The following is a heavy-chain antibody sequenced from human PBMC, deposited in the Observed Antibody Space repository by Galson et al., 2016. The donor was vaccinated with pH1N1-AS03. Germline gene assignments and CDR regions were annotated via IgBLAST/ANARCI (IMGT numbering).Heavy chain of an antibody. V-gene: IGHV3-15*01. CDR3: VTGGNNFGHEY. CDR1: GFTFNNTW. D-gene: IGHD5-18*01. CDR2: IKSKTDGGPT. Sequence: SLRLSCAGSGFTFNNTWMSWVRQAPGEGLEWVGRIKSKTDGGPTAYAAPVKGRFTISRDDSRDTLHLQMNSLKTEASALYYCVTGGNNFGHEYWGQGTLVTVSS. J-gene: IGHJ4*01.